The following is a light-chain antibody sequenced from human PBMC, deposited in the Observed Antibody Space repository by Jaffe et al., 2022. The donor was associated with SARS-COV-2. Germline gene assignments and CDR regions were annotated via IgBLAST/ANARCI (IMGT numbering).Light chain of an antibody. CDR1: SSNIGAGHD. V-gene: IGLV1-40*01. CDR2: GNN. Sequence: QSVLTQPPSVSGAPGQRVTISCTGSSSNIGAGHDVHWYQHLPGTAPKLLIFGNNNRPSGVPDRFSGSKSGTSASLAISGLQAEDEADYYCQSYDISLSGFVFGTGTKVTVL. CDR3: QSYDISLSGFV. J-gene: IGLJ1*01.